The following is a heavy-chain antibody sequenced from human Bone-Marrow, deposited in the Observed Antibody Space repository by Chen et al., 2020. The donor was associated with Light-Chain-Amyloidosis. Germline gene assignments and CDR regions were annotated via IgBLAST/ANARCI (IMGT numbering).Heavy chain of an antibody. J-gene: IGHJ3*02. V-gene: IGHV1-69*01. D-gene: IGHD3-10*02. CDR3: ARVPRVLADHALDI. Sequence: QVQLVQSGAEVKKPGSSVKVSCRTSGGTFSSFPIIWVRQAPGQGLEWVGGVIPILDTPTYAQKFQGRVTITADDSTSTAYMELRSLTSEDTAVYFCARVPRVLADHALDIWGQGTIVSVSS. CDR2: VIPILDTP. CDR1: GGTFSSFP.